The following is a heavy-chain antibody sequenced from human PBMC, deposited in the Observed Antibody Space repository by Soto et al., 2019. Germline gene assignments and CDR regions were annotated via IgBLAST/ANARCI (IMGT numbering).Heavy chain of an antibody. CDR1: GYSFTSYW. D-gene: IGHD2-21*02. CDR2: IYPGDSDT. Sequence: GESLKISCKGSGYSFTSYWIGWVRQMPGKGLEWMGIIYPGDSDTRYSPSFQGQVTISADKSISTAYLQWSSLKASDTAMYYCARHVGGDCGGDCYQPNDLDYWGQGTLVTVSS. V-gene: IGHV5-51*01. CDR3: ARHVGGDCGGDCYQPNDLDY. J-gene: IGHJ4*02.